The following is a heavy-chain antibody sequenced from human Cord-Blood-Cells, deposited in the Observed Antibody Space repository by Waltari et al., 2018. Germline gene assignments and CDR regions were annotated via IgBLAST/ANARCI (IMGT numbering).Heavy chain of an antibody. V-gene: IGHV4-34*01. D-gene: IGHD2-2*01. CDR2: INHSGST. CDR3: ASAEYCSSTSCYHYWYFDL. CDR1: GGSFSGSY. Sequence: QVQLQQWGAGLLKPSETLSLTCAVYGGSFSGSYWSWIRQPPGKGPEWIGEINHSGSTNYNPSLKSRVTISVDTSKNQFSLKLSSVTAADTAVYYCASAEYCSSTSCYHYWYFDLWGRGTLVTVSS. J-gene: IGHJ2*01.